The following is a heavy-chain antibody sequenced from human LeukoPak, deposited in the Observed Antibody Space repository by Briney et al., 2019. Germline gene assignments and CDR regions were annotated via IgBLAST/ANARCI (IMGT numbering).Heavy chain of an antibody. CDR3: ARGPPPDFDY. Sequence: SETLSLTCTVSGGSISSSSYSWGWIRQPPGEGLEWVGTNSYSGGTYYTPSLKSRVIISMDTSRNQLSLKLSSVTAADTAVYYCARGPPPDFDYWGQGTLVTVSS. CDR2: NSYSGGT. CDR1: GGSISSSSYS. V-gene: IGHV4-39*07. J-gene: IGHJ4*02.